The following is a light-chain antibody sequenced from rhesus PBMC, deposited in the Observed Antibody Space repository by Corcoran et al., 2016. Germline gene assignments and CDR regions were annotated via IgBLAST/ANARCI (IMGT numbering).Light chain of an antibody. Sequence: DIQMTQSPSSLSASVGDKVTITCRASQGISSWLAWYQQKPGKAPNLLIYAASSLQIGVPSRLSGSGSGTDYTLTISSLQPEDFATYYCQQGYNAPYSFGQGTKVEIK. CDR2: AAS. J-gene: IGKJ2*01. CDR3: QQGYNAPYS. V-gene: IGKV1-18*01. CDR1: QGISSW.